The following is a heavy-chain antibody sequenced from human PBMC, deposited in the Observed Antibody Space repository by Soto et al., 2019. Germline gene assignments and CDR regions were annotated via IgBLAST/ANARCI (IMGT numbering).Heavy chain of an antibody. J-gene: IGHJ6*02. CDR3: ARLYSNGYYYYGMDV. V-gene: IGHV3-33*01. CDR1: GFTFSSYG. CDR2: IWYDGSNK. D-gene: IGHD4-4*01. Sequence: QVQLVDSGGGVVQPGRSLRLSCAASGFTFSSYGMHWVRQAPGKGLEWVAVIWYDGSNKYYADSVKGRFTISRDNSKNTLYLQMNSLRAEDTAVYYCARLYSNGYYYYGMDVWGQGTTVTVSS.